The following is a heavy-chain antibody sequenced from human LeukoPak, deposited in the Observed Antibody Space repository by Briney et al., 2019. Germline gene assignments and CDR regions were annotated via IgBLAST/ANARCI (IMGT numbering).Heavy chain of an antibody. Sequence: GGSLRLSCAASGFTFSSYAMHWVRQAPGKGLEWVADISYDGSNKYYADSVKGRFTISRDNSKNTLYLQMNSLRAEDTAVYYCAREGQWLPTGYWGQGTLVTVSS. J-gene: IGHJ4*02. CDR2: ISYDGSNK. D-gene: IGHD6-19*01. CDR3: AREGQWLPTGY. CDR1: GFTFSSYA. V-gene: IGHV3-30-3*01.